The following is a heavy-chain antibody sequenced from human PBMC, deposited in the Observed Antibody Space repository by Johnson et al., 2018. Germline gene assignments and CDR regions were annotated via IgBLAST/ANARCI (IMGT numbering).Heavy chain of an antibody. J-gene: IGHJ4*02. D-gene: IGHD1-26*01. CDR3: VRDDEWAFDF. CDR1: GFNVNNYW. CDR2: INRSGRDI. V-gene: IGHV3-74*01. Sequence: EVQLVETGGGLVQPGGSLRLACAASGFNVNNYWMHWVRQVPGKGPVWVSRINRSGRDISYAESVEGRLRVSRDNAKNTLYLQMNSLRDEDTAVYYCVRDDEWAFDFWGQGTLVTVSS.